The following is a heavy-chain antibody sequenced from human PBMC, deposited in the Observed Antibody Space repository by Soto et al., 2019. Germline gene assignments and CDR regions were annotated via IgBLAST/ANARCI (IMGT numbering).Heavy chain of an antibody. CDR3: ARRRRRSTSRDAFDI. J-gene: IGHJ3*02. V-gene: IGHV4-34*01. Sequence: QVQLQQWGAGLLKPSETLSLTCAVYGGSFSGYYWSWIRQPRGKGLEWIGEINHSGSTNYNPSLKSRVTISVDTSKNQFSLKLSSVTAADTAVYYCARRRRRSTSRDAFDIWGQGTMVTVSS. CDR1: GGSFSGYY. D-gene: IGHD2-2*01. CDR2: INHSGST.